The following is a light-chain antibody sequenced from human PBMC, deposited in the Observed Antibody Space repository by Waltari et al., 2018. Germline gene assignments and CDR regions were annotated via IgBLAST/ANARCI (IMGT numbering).Light chain of an antibody. CDR3: QQSYRTPLT. CDR1: QSISNF. Sequence: DIQLTQSPSSLSASAGDRVTITCRASQSISNFLNWYQQKPGKAPNLLIYGTSSLQSGVPSRFSGSGSGTDFTLTISSLQPEDFATYFCQQSYRTPLTFGGGTKVEIK. J-gene: IGKJ4*01. CDR2: GTS. V-gene: IGKV1-39*01.